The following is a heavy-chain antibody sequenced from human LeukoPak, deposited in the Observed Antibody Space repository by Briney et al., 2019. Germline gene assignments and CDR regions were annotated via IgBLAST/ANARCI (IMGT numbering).Heavy chain of an antibody. J-gene: IGHJ4*02. CDR2: IWSDGHNK. D-gene: IGHD3-16*01. Sequence: GGSLRLSCAASGFTFSNAWMSWVRQAPGKGLEWVAFIWSDGHNKYYTDSVKGRFTISRDNSKNTLYLQMNSLRPEDTAVYYCAKELGGIDGNWGQGTLVTVS. CDR1: GFTFSNAW. CDR3: AKELGGIDGN. V-gene: IGHV3-30*02.